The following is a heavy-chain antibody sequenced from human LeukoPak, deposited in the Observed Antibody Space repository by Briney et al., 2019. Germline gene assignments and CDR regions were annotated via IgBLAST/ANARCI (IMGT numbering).Heavy chain of an antibody. J-gene: IGHJ4*02. CDR1: GYTFTSYY. CDR2: INPSGVTT. Sequence: ASVKVSCRASGYTFTSYYMHWVRQAPGQGLEWMGIINPSGVTTNYAQKFQGRVTMTRDTSTSTVYMELSSLTSEDTAVYYCARDPYDSSGYYYFDYGGQGTLVTVPS. D-gene: IGHD3-22*01. CDR3: ARDPYDSSGYYYFDY. V-gene: IGHV1-46*01.